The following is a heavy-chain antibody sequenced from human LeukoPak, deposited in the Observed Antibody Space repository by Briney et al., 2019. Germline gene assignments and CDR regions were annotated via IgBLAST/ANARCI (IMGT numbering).Heavy chain of an antibody. V-gene: IGHV3-23*01. CDR1: GFTFSSYA. Sequence: GGSLRLSCAASGFTFSSYAMSWVRQAPGKGLEWVSAISGSGGSTYYADSVKGRFTISRDNSKNTLYLQMNSLRAEDTAVYYCAKDHGIAAKRGDAFDIWGQGTMVTVSS. J-gene: IGHJ3*02. D-gene: IGHD6-13*01. CDR2: ISGSGGST. CDR3: AKDHGIAAKRGDAFDI.